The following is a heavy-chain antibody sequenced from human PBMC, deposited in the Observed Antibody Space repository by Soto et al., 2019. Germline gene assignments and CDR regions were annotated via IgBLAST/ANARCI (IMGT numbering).Heavy chain of an antibody. Sequence: QVQLVQSGAEVKKPGASVKVSCKASGYTFTSYGISWVRQAPGQGLEWMGWISAYNGNTNYAQKLQGRVTMTTDTSTSTAYMERGSLRSDDTAVYYCARDQWELEAAYYSYMDVWGKGTTVTVSS. CDR2: ISAYNGNT. CDR3: ARDQWELEAAYYSYMDV. J-gene: IGHJ6*03. V-gene: IGHV1-18*01. CDR1: GYTFTSYG. D-gene: IGHD1-26*01.